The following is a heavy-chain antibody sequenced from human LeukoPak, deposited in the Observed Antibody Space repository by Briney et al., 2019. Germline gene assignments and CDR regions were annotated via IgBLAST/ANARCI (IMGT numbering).Heavy chain of an antibody. Sequence: GGSLRLSCAASGFTFSSYSMNWVRQAPGKGLEWVSSISGSSSFIYYAVSLKGRFTISRDNAKNSLYLQMNSLRAEDTAVYYCASRYEGASYYYHGMDVWGQGTTVTVSS. V-gene: IGHV3-21*01. CDR1: GFTFSSYS. CDR2: ISGSSSFI. J-gene: IGHJ6*02. CDR3: ASRYEGASYYYHGMDV. D-gene: IGHD1-14*01.